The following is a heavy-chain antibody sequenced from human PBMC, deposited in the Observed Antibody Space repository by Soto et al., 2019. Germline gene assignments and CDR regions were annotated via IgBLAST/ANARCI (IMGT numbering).Heavy chain of an antibody. J-gene: IGHJ4*02. CDR1: GFTFSSYE. D-gene: IGHD6-13*01. CDR2: ISPSGSTI. CDR3: ARVYIAAAGIDY. V-gene: IGHV3-48*03. Sequence: GSLRLSCAASGFTFSSYEMNWVRQAPGKGLEWLSYISPSGSTIYYADSVRSRFTISRDNAKNSLYLQMNSLRAEDTAVYYCARVYIAAAGIDYWGQGTLVTVSS.